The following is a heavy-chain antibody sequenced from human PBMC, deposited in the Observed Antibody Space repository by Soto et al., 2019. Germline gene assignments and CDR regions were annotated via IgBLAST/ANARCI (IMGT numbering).Heavy chain of an antibody. CDR1: GYNFASYW. Sequence: GESLKISCQGSGYNFASYWIAWARQMPGKGLEWMGIIYPEDSDTKYSPSFKGQVTISADRSINTVFLQWRSLKASDTAIYYCARPVLDYYYYYGLDVWGQGTAVTVSS. V-gene: IGHV5-51*01. CDR2: IYPEDSDT. CDR3: ARPVLDYYYYYGLDV. J-gene: IGHJ6*02.